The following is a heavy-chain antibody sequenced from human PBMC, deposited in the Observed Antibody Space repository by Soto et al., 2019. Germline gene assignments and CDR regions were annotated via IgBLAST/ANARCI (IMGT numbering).Heavy chain of an antibody. V-gene: IGHV2-70*04. CDR1: GFSLSTSGMR. CDR3: ARISGPSHLPDY. Sequence: SGPTLVNPTQTLTLTCTFSGFSLSTSGMRVSWIRQPPGKALEWLARTDWDDDKFYSTSLKTRLTISKDTSKNQVILTMTNMDPVDTATYYCARISGPSHLPDYWGQGTLVTVSS. CDR2: TDWDDDK. J-gene: IGHJ4*02. D-gene: IGHD6-25*01.